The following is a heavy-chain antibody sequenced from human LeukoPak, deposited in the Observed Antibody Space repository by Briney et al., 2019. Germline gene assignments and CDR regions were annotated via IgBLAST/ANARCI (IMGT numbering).Heavy chain of an antibody. V-gene: IGHV3-23*01. CDR1: GFTFSSYA. Sequence: GGSLRLSCAASGFTFSSYAMSWVRQAPGKGLEWVSAISGSGGSTYYADSVKGRFTISRDNSKNTLYLQMNSLRAEDTAVYYCAKERQIATISQPREDYWGQGTLVTVSP. D-gene: IGHD5-24*01. J-gene: IGHJ4*02. CDR2: ISGSGGST. CDR3: AKERQIATISQPREDY.